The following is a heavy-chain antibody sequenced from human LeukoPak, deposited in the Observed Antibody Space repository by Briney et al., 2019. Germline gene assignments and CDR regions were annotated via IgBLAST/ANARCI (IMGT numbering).Heavy chain of an antibody. Sequence: SETLSLTCTVSGGSLNSYHGNWIRQPPGKGLEWIGYMYYSGSTNSNPSLRSRVTISLDTSKKQFSLKLSSVTAADTAIYCCAREGGPVPDYWGQGTLVTVSS. CDR2: MYYSGST. CDR3: AREGGPVPDY. D-gene: IGHD1-1*01. V-gene: IGHV4-59*01. CDR1: GGSLNSYH. J-gene: IGHJ4*02.